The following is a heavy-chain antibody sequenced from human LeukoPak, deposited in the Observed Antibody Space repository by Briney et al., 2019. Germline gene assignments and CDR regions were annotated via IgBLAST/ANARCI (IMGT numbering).Heavy chain of an antibody. CDR2: TRSDENDK. CDR1: GFTFSNYG. D-gene: IGHD5-24*01. CDR3: ARDGRLSRYYYYMDV. Sequence: GGSLRLSCAASGFTFSNYGMHWVRQAPGKGLEWVAFTRSDENDKYYPDSVKGRFTISRDNSKNTLYLQMISLRAEDTAVYYCARDGRLSRYYYYMDVWGKGTTVTVSS. J-gene: IGHJ6*03. V-gene: IGHV3-30*02.